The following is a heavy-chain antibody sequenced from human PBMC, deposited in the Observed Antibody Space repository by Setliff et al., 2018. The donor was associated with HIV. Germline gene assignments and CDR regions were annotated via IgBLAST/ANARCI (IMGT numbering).Heavy chain of an antibody. J-gene: IGHJ3*02. Sequence: GGSVKVSCKASGYSFTNYGISWVRQAPGQGLEWMGWISSYNDNTNYVLNLQGRVTMTTDTSTSTAYMELRSLRSDDTAVYYCARDDVGYCSGGSCYHLFDTFDIWGQGTVVTVSS. CDR2: ISSYNDNT. V-gene: IGHV1-18*01. CDR3: ARDDVGYCSGGSCYHLFDTFDI. CDR1: GYSFTNYG. D-gene: IGHD2-15*01.